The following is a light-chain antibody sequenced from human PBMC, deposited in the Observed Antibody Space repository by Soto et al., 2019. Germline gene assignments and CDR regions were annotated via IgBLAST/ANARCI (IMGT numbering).Light chain of an antibody. V-gene: IGLV2-14*03. Sequence: QSALTQPASVSGSPGQSITISCTGTSSDVGGYNYVSWYQQHPGKAPKLMIYDVSNRPSGVSNRFSGSKSGNTASLTTSGLQAEDEADYYCSSYTSSSLHVFGTGTKLTVL. CDR2: DVS. CDR1: SSDVGGYNY. CDR3: SSYTSSSLHV. J-gene: IGLJ1*01.